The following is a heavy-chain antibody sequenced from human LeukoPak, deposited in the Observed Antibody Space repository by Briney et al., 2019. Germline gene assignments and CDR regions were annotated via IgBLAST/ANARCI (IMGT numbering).Heavy chain of an antibody. D-gene: IGHD6-6*01. V-gene: IGHV4-31*03. J-gene: IGHJ4*02. CDR1: GGSISSGGYY. Sequence: SQTLSLTCTVSGGSISSGGYYWSWIRPHPGKGLEWIGYIYYSGSTYYNPSLKSRVTISVDTSKNQFSLKLSSVTAADTAVYYCARQARTALNYFDYWGQGTLVTVSS. CDR3: ARQARTALNYFDY. CDR2: IYYSGST.